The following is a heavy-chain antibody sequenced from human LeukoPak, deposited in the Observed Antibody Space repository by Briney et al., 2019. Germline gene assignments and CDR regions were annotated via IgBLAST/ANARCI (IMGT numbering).Heavy chain of an antibody. D-gene: IGHD3-22*01. CDR1: GFTFSSYS. CDR3: ARGPLGWYYYDSSGYYFDY. V-gene: IGHV3-21*01. J-gene: IGHJ4*02. Sequence: KPGGSLRLSCAASGFTFSSYSMNWVRQAPGKGLERVSSISSSSSYIYYADSVKGRFTISRDNAKNSLYLQMNSLRAEDTAVYYCARGPLGWYYYDSSGYYFDYWGQGTLVTVSS. CDR2: ISSSSSYI.